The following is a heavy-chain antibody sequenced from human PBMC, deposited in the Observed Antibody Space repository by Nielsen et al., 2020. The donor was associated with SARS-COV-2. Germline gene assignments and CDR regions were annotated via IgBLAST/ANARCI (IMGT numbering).Heavy chain of an antibody. Sequence: WIRQPPGKGLEWVAVISYDGSNKYYADSVKGRFTISRGNSKNTLYLQMNSLRAEDTAVYYCAKEGDDFWSGYQGNDAFDIWGQGTMVTVSS. CDR2: ISYDGSNK. J-gene: IGHJ3*02. CDR3: AKEGDDFWSGYQGNDAFDI. D-gene: IGHD3-3*01. V-gene: IGHV3-30*18.